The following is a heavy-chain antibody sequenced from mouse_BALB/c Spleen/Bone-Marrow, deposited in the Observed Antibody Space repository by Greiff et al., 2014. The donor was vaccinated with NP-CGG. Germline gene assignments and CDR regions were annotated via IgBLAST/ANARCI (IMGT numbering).Heavy chain of an antibody. V-gene: IGHV1-82*01. CDR2: IYPGDGDI. Sequence: VQLQQSGPELVKPGASVKISCKASGYAFSSSWVNWVKQRPGQGLEWIGRIYPGDGDINYNGKFKGKATLTADKSSSTAYVQLSSLTSVDSAVYFCARSDGYRVMDYWGQGTSVTVSS. CDR1: GYAFSSSW. J-gene: IGHJ4*01. D-gene: IGHD2-3*01. CDR3: ARSDGYRVMDY.